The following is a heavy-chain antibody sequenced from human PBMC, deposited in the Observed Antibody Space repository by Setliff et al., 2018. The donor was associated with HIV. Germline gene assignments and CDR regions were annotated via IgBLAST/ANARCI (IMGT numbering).Heavy chain of an antibody. D-gene: IGHD6-19*01. CDR3: ARAYSSGWRDAFDI. V-gene: IGHV4-34*01. J-gene: IGHJ3*02. Sequence: PSETLSLTCAVYGGSFSGYYWSWIRQSPGKGLEWIGEINHSESTNYNPSVKSRVTISVDTSKNQFSLKLNSVTAADTAVYYCARAYSSGWRDAFDIWGQGTMVTVSS. CDR2: INHSEST. CDR1: GGSFSGYY.